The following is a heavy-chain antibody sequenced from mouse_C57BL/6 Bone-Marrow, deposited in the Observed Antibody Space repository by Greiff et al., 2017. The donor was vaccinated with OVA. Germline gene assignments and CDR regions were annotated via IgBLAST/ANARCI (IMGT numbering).Heavy chain of an antibody. V-gene: IGHV2-9-1*01. J-gene: IGHJ2*01. Sequence: VQVVESGPGLVAPSQSLSITCTVSGFSLPSYAISWVRQPPGKGLEWLGVIWTGGGTNYNSALKSRLSISKDNSKSQVFLKMNSLQTDDTARYYCARKGDYGSSFYFDYWGQGTTLTVSS. CDR1: GFSLPSYA. CDR2: IWTGGGT. CDR3: ARKGDYGSSFYFDY. D-gene: IGHD1-1*01.